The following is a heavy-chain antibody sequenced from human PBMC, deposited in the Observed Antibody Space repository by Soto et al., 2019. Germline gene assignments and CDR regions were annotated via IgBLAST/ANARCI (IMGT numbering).Heavy chain of an antibody. Sequence: QVQLQQWGAGLLKPSETLSLTCAVYGGSFSGYYWSWIRQPPGKGLEWIGEINHSGSTNYNPALKRRVTILVNTSKHQFHLKLSSVTAADTAVYYCARGRKYYYYCGMDVWGHGTTVTVSS. CDR3: ARGRKYYYYCGMDV. J-gene: IGHJ6*02. CDR1: GGSFSGYY. V-gene: IGHV4-34*01. CDR2: INHSGST.